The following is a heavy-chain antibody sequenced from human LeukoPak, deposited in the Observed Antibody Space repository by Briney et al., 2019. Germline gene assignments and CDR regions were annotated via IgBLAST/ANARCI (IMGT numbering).Heavy chain of an antibody. CDR2: ISYSGGT. V-gene: IGHV4-59*01. D-gene: IGHD3-9*01. CDR3: ARGYYDILTGYYFRDDY. CDR1: GGSISSYY. J-gene: IGHJ4*02. Sequence: SETLSLTCTVSGGSISSYYWSWLRQPPGKELEWIGDISYSGGTIYKDSLKGRVTISVDTSKNQFSLKLSSVTAADTAVYYCARGYYDILTGYYFRDDYWGQGTLVTVSS.